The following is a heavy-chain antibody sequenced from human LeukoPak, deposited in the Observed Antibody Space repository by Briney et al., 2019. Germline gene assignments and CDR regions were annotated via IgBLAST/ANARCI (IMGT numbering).Heavy chain of an antibody. J-gene: IGHJ5*02. D-gene: IGHD3-3*01. CDR3: ARDRQRITIFGVVIRKYNWFDP. Sequence: GGSLRLSCAASGFTFSSYSMNWVRQAPGKGLEWVSSISSSSSYIYYADSVKGRFTISRDNAKSSLYLQMNSLRAEDTAVYYCARDRQRITIFGVVIRKYNWFDPWGQGTLVTVSS. CDR1: GFTFSSYS. V-gene: IGHV3-21*01. CDR2: ISSSSSYI.